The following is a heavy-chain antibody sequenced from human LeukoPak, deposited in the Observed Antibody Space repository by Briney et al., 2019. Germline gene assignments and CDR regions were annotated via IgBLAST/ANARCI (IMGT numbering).Heavy chain of an antibody. V-gene: IGHV4-34*01. J-gene: IGHJ4*02. CDR2: INHRGST. CDR3: ARGVVTAMGPYFDY. CDR1: GGSFSGYY. Sequence: SETLSLTCAVYGGSFSGYYWSWIRQPPGKGLEWIGEINHRGSTNYNPSLKSRVTISVDTSKNQFSLKLSSVTAADTAVYYCARGVVTAMGPYFDYWGQGTLVTVSS. D-gene: IGHD2-21*02.